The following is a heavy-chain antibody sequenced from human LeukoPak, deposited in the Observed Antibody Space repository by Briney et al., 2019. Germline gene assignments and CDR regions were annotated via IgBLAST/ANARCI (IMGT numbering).Heavy chain of an antibody. V-gene: IGHV3-30-3*01. Sequence: PGKSLRLSCAAFGFTFNTFAIHWVRQAPGKGLEWVAVMSYDGNNKYYADSVKGRFTISRDNSKNTLYLQMNSLRAEDTAVYYCARTAAAGIDPWGQGTLVTVSS. CDR1: GFTFNTFA. J-gene: IGHJ5*02. D-gene: IGHD6-13*01. CDR3: ARTAAAGIDP. CDR2: MSYDGNNK.